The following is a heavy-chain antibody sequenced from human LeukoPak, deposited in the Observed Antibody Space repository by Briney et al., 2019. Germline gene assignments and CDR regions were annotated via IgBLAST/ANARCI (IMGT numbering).Heavy chain of an antibody. D-gene: IGHD1-26*01. CDR1: GDSISLSFYY. Sequence: SETLSLTCSVSGDSISLSFYYWGWIRQPPGKALEWIGSVYYSGTTSYNPSLKSRVTISVDMSKNHFSLRLRSVTAADTAMYYCARVNSFVMLATKFDYWGQGTLVTVSS. J-gene: IGHJ4*02. V-gene: IGHV4-39*07. CDR3: ARVNSFVMLATKFDY. CDR2: VYYSGTT.